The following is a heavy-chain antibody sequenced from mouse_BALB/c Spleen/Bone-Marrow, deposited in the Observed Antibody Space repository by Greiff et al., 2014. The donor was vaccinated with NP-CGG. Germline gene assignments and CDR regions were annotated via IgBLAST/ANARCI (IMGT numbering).Heavy chain of an antibody. CDR2: INPYNGAT. Sequence: VQLKQSGPELVKPGASVKISCKASGYSFTGYYMHWVKQSHVKSLEWIGRINPYNGATSYNQNFKDKASLTVDKSSSTAYMELHSLTSEYSAVFYGKNTEGGFAYGGQGTLATVP. V-gene: IGHV1-31*01. CDR3: KNTEGGFAY. D-gene: IGHD5-1-1*01. J-gene: IGHJ3*01. CDR1: GYSFTGYY.